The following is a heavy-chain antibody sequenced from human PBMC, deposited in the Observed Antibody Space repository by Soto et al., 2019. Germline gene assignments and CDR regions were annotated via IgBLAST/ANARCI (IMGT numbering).Heavy chain of an antibody. CDR1: GGSITSGGYY. J-gene: IGHJ5*02. CDR3: ASAGDYTDYFRFDP. CDR2: IYYTGST. V-gene: IGHV4-31*03. D-gene: IGHD4-17*01. Sequence: QVQMQESGPGLVKPSQTLSLTCSVSGGSITSGGYYWTWIRQHPEKGLEWIGYIYYTGSTNYNPSLRSRVTISRDTSKNQFSLRLFSVTAADTAVYYCASAGDYTDYFRFDPWGQGTLVTVSS.